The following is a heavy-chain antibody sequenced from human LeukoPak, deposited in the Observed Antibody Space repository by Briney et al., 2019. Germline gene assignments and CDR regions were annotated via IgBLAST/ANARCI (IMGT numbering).Heavy chain of an antibody. Sequence: SETLSLTCAVYGGSFSGYYWSWIRQPPGKGLERIGEINHSGSTNYNPSLKSRVTISVDTSKNQFSLKLSSVTAAETGVYYCVRGPTYSTRWFMDYWGQGSLVTVSS. CDR2: INHSGST. J-gene: IGHJ4*02. CDR3: VRGPTYSTRWFMDY. D-gene: IGHD2-2*01. V-gene: IGHV4-34*01. CDR1: GGSFSGYY.